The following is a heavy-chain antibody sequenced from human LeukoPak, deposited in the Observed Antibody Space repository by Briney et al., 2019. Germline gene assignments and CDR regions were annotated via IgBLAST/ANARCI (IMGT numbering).Heavy chain of an antibody. V-gene: IGHV3-48*03. CDR3: ARKGGYYYGVDY. CDR1: GVTFSSYE. Sequence: GGSLSLFCAASGVTFSSYEMNWVRQAPGRGLEGVSYISSSGSTIYYAVSVKGRSTISRDNAKISLYLQMNSLRAEDTAVYYCARKGGYYYGVDYWGQGTLVTVSS. J-gene: IGHJ4*02. CDR2: ISSSGSTI. D-gene: IGHD3-22*01.